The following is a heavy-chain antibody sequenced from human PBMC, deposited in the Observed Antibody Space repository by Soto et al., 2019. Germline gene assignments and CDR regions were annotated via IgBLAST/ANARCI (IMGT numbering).Heavy chain of an antibody. CDR3: STRGVATSY. J-gene: IGHJ4*02. D-gene: IGHD5-12*01. V-gene: IGHV3-15*07. Sequence: GGSLRLSCAASGFTFNNAWMNWVRQAPGKGLGWVGRIKSKTDGGTTDYAEPVKDRFTISRDDSKNTLYLQINSLKTEDTAVYYCSTRGVATSYWGQGTLVTVSS. CDR1: GFTFNNAW. CDR2: IKSKTDGGTT.